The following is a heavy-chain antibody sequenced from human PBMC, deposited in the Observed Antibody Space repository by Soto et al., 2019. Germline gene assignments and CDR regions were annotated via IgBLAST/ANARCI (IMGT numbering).Heavy chain of an antibody. Sequence: SETLSLTCTVSGGSVSSGSYYWSWIRQPPGKGLEWIGYIYYSGSTNYNPSLKSRVTISVDTSKNQFSLKLSSVTAADTAVYYCARCYYDSSGYPPYWFDPWGQGTLVTVS. CDR3: ARCYYDSSGYPPYWFDP. J-gene: IGHJ5*02. V-gene: IGHV4-61*01. CDR1: GGSVSSGSYY. CDR2: IYYSGST. D-gene: IGHD3-22*01.